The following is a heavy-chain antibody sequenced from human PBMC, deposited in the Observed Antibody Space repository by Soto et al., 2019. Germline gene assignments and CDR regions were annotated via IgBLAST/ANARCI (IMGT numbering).Heavy chain of an antibody. Sequence: SETLSLTCGVSGGTVASSHWWSWVRQSPGRGLEWIGNVYHTGDTNFNPSLQSRVTFSVDKSNNQFSLRLTSVTAADTAMYFCARHAIYYGSGKYTGGLDYWGQGTLVTVSS. V-gene: IGHV4-4*02. CDR2: VYHTGDT. D-gene: IGHD3-10*01. J-gene: IGHJ4*02. CDR3: ARHAIYYGSGKYTGGLDY. CDR1: GGTVASSHW.